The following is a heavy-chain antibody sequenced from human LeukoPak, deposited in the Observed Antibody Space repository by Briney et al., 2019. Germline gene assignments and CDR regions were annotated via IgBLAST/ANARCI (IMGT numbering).Heavy chain of an antibody. J-gene: IGHJ3*02. V-gene: IGHV3-7*01. CDR2: IKEDGSDK. D-gene: IGHD3-22*01. CDR3: ARAVTYYYDSSGYYGDAFEI. Sequence: GGSLRLSCAASGFTFSNYWMTWVRQAPGKGLEWVANIKEDGSDKHYVDSVKGRFTISRDNAKDSLYLQMNSLRAEDTAVYYCARAVTYYYDSSGYYGDAFEIWGQGTMVTVSS. CDR1: GFTFSNYW.